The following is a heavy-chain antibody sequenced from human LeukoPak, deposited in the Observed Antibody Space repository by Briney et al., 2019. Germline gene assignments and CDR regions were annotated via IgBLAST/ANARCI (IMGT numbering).Heavy chain of an antibody. CDR3: ATIGASVAVRPQVNH. J-gene: IGHJ4*02. CDR2: VDPEDGRT. V-gene: IGHV1-69-2*01. D-gene: IGHD6-6*01. CDR1: GCNFIDYY. Sequence: GASVKVSCKSSGCNFIDYYMHWVQQAPGKGLEWMGRVDPEDGRTLYAEKFQGRITITADTSTDTAYMELSSLRSADTAVYYCATIGASVAVRPQVNHWGQGTLVTVSS.